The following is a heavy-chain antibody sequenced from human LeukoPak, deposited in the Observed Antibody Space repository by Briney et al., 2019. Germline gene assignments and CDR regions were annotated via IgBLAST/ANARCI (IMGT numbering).Heavy chain of an antibody. Sequence: SETLSLTCTVSGDSINIDNYYWGWIRQPPGKGLEWIGIVYYSGSTYYSTSLKSRVTISVDTSKNQFSLKVSSVTAADTAVYYCARAQTTGFGESIDYWGQGTLVTVSS. V-gene: IGHV4-39*07. CDR3: ARAQTTGFGESIDY. CDR1: GDSINIDNYY. CDR2: VYYSGST. D-gene: IGHD3-10*01. J-gene: IGHJ4*02.